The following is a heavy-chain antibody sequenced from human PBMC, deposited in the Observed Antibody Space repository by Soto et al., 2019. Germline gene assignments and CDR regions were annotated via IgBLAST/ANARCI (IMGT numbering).Heavy chain of an antibody. D-gene: IGHD6-19*01. Sequence: GGSLRLSCTASGFTFGDYAMSWFRQAPGKGLEWVGFIRSKAYGGTTEYAASVKGRFTISRDDSKSIAYLQMNSLKTEDTAVYYCTRESSGWSFDYWGQGTLVTVSS. CDR3: TRESSGWSFDY. CDR2: IRSKAYGGTT. J-gene: IGHJ4*02. V-gene: IGHV3-49*03. CDR1: GFTFGDYA.